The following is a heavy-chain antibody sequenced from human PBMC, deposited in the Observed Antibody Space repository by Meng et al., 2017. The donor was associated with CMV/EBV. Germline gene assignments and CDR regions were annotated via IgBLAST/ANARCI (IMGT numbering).Heavy chain of an antibody. CDR3: AKDGYSSGWYHWFDP. D-gene: IGHD6-19*01. CDR2: IRYDGSNK. Sequence: LSLTCAASGFTFDDYAMHWVRQAPGKGLEWVAFIRYDGSNKYYADSVKGRFTISRDNSKNTLYLQMNSLRAEDTAVYYCAKDGYSSGWYHWFDPWGQGTLVTVSS. V-gene: IGHV3-30*02. CDR1: GFTFDDYA. J-gene: IGHJ5*02.